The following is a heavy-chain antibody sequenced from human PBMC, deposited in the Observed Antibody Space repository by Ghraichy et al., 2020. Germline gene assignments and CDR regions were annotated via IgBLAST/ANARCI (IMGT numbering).Heavy chain of an antibody. CDR2: IYWDDDK. CDR1: GFSLSTSGVG. D-gene: IGHD6-6*01. Sequence: SGPTLVKPTQTLTLTCTFSGFSLSTSGVGVGWIRQPPGKALEWLALIYWDDDKRYSPSLKSRLTITKDTSKNQVVLTMTNMDPVDTATYYCARLSIAARRYTYGMEFWAQGPRSPSP. CDR3: ARLSIAARRYTYGMEF. V-gene: IGHV2-5*02. J-gene: IGHJ6*02.